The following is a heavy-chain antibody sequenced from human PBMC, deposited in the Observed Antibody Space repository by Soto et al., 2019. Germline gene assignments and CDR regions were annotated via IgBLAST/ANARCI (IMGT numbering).Heavy chain of an antibody. J-gene: IGHJ3*02. CDR2: INSNSGAT. CDR1: GYSFAGFY. CDR3: AIIMTHSDSFDI. D-gene: IGHD3-16*01. V-gene: IGHV1-2*04. Sequence: GASVKVSCKASGYSFAGFYIHWIRQAPGQGLEWVGSINSNSGATTYAQKFQDSVAMTRDTSVSTAYMDLNRLTSDDTAIYYCAIIMTHSDSFDIWGQGTMVTVSS.